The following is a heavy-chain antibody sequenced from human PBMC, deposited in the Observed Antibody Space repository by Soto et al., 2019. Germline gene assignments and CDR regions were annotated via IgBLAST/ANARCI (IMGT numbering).Heavy chain of an antibody. CDR1: GDSVSSNSAA. D-gene: IGHD3-3*01. Sequence: PSQTLSLTCAISGDSVSSNSAAWNWIRQSPSRGLEWLGRTYYRSKWYNDYAVSVKSRITINPDTSKNQFSLQLASVTPEDTAVYYCATIRFLEWLPLDYYGMDVWGQGTRSPSP. CDR3: ATIRFLEWLPLDYYGMDV. CDR2: TYYRSKWYN. J-gene: IGHJ6*02. V-gene: IGHV6-1*01.